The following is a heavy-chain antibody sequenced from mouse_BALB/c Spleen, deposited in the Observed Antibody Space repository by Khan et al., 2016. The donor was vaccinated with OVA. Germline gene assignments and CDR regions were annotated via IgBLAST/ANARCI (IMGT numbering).Heavy chain of an antibody. D-gene: IGHD1-1*01. CDR2: ISYSGNT. Sequence: EVQLQESGPGLVKPSQSLSLICTVTGYSITSDYAWNWIRQFPGNKLEWMGFISYSGNTKYNPSLKSRISITPDTSKNQFFLQLNSVTTEDTATYYCARVYGGDFDYWGQGTTLTVSS. CDR3: ARVYGGDFDY. V-gene: IGHV3-2*02. J-gene: IGHJ2*01. CDR1: GYSITSDYA.